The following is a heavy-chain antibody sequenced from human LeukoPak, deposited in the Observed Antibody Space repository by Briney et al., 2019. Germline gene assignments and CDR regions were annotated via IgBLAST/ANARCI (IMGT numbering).Heavy chain of an antibody. CDR1: GFTFSSYS. CDR2: ISSSSGYI. Sequence: GGSLRLSCAASGFTFSSYSVNWLRQAPGKGLEWVTSISSSSGYIYYADSVKGRFTISRDNAKSSLYLQMKGLRAEDTGVGYCEREHYYDSSGSEGFDISGQGTMVTVSS. CDR3: EREHYYDSSGSEGFDI. J-gene: IGHJ3*02. V-gene: IGHV3-21*01. D-gene: IGHD3-22*01.